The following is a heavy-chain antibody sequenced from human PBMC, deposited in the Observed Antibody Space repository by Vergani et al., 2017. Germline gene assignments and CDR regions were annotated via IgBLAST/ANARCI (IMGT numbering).Heavy chain of an antibody. V-gene: IGHV4-61*02. J-gene: IGHJ4*02. CDR3: ARSRPYCTSGSCPAI. Sequence: QVKLQESGPGLLKHSQTLSLTCTVSGESIRSGSHYWSWIRQPAGKGPEWIGHIHTGGSTDLNPSFKSRVSISVDTSKSQFSLKLNSVTVADTAVYYCARSRPYCTSGSCPAIWGQGTLVTVSS. CDR1: GESIRSGSHY. CDR2: IHTGGST. D-gene: IGHD2-15*01.